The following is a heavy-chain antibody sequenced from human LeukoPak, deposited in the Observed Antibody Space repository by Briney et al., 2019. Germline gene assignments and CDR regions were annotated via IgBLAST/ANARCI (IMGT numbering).Heavy chain of an antibody. V-gene: IGHV1-2*02. J-gene: IGHJ4*02. Sequence: APVKVSCKASGYTFSGYYMHWVRQAPGQGLEWMAWINPNNGDTNYAQKFQGRVTMTRDTSISTAYMELTRLISDDTAVYYCARVGSSGWYVHLTLDYWGQGTLVTVSS. CDR1: GYTFSGYY. CDR3: ARVGSSGWYVHLTLDY. CDR2: INPNNGDT. D-gene: IGHD6-19*01.